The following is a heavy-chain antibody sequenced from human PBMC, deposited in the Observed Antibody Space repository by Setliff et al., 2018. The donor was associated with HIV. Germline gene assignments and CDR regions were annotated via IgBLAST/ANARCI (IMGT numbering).Heavy chain of an antibody. CDR2: INPSGGST. Sequence: ASVKVSCKASGYTFTSYYMHWVRQAPGQGLEWMGIINPSGGSTSYAQKFQGRVTVTRDTSTSTVYMELSSLRSEDTAVYYCARDDVYVWGPGGIDYWGQGTLFTVSS. J-gene: IGHJ4*02. D-gene: IGHD3-16*01. CDR3: ARDDVYVWGPGGIDY. CDR1: GYTFTSYY. V-gene: IGHV1-46*01.